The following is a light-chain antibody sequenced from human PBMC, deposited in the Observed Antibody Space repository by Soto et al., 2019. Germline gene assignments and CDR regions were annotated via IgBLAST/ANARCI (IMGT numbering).Light chain of an antibody. CDR1: QNVLFSSNNRNY. V-gene: IGKV4-1*01. Sequence: DIMMTQSPGSLAVSLGERATINCRSSQNVLFSSNNRNYLAWYQQKPGQPPKLLIYWASTRESGVPDRFSGSGSGTNFTLTISSLQAEDVAVYYCHQYYSTLPTFGQGTKVEMK. CDR2: WAS. J-gene: IGKJ1*01. CDR3: HQYYSTLPT.